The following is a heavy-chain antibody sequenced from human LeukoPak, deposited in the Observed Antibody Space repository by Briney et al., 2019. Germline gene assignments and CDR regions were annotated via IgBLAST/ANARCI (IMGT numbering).Heavy chain of an antibody. J-gene: IGHJ6*02. CDR1: GFTFSSYA. CDR3: ARENYDILTGYYYGYYYYGMDV. D-gene: IGHD3-9*01. CDR2: ISYDGSNK. V-gene: IGHV3-30-3*01. Sequence: SGGSLRLSCAASGFTFSSYAMHWVRQAPGKGLEWVAVISYDGSNKYYADSVKGRFTISRDNSTNTLYLQMNSLRAEDTAVYYCARENYDILTGYYYGYYYYGMDVWGQGTTVTVSS.